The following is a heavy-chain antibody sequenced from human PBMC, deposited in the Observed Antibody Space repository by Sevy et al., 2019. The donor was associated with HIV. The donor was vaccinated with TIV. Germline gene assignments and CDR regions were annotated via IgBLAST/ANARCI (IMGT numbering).Heavy chain of an antibody. CDR1: GYTLTELS. CDR3: ATGTYCGGDCYSNYYFDY. D-gene: IGHD2-21*02. J-gene: IGHJ4*02. Sequence: ASVMVSCKVSGYTLTELSMHWVRQAPGKGLEWMGGFDPEDGETIYAQKFQGRVTMTEDTSTDTAYMELSSLRSEDTAVYYCATGTYCGGDCYSNYYFDYWGQGTLVTVSS. CDR2: FDPEDGET. V-gene: IGHV1-24*01.